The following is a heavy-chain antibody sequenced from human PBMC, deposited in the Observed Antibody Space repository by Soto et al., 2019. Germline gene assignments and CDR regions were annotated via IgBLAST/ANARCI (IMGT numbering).Heavy chain of an antibody. V-gene: IGHV3-48*03. D-gene: IGHD3-3*01. J-gene: IGHJ4*02. Sequence: PGGSLRLSCAASGFTFSSYEMNWVRQAPGKGLEWVSYISSSGSTIYYADSVKGRFTISRDNAKNSLYLQMNSLRAEDTAVYYCARAQYYDFWSGLIDYWGQGTLVTVSS. CDR2: ISSSGSTI. CDR1: GFTFSSYE. CDR3: ARAQYYDFWSGLIDY.